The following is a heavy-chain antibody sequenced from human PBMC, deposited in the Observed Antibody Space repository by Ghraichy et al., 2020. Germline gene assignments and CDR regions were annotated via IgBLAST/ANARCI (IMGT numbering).Heavy chain of an antibody. CDR3: ARGEDYDFQDYYGMDA. J-gene: IGHJ6*02. CDR2: IYYSGST. Sequence: SETLSLTCTVSGGSISSYYGSWIRQPPGKGLEWIGYIYYSGSTNYNPSLKSRVTISVDTSKNQFSLKLSSVTAADTAVYYCARGEDYDFQDYYGMDAWGQGTTVTDTS. D-gene: IGHD3-3*01. V-gene: IGHV4-59*01. CDR1: GGSISSYY.